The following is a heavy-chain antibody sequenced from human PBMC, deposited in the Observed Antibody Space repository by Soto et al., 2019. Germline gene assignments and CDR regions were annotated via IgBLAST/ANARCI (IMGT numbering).Heavy chain of an antibody. D-gene: IGHD5-18*01. CDR1: GFTFSSYA. V-gene: IGHV3-30-3*01. J-gene: IGHJ4*02. CDR2: ISYDGSNK. CDR3: ARTVDTAMVSSPFDY. Sequence: QVQLVESGGGVVQPGRSLRLSCAASGFTFSSYAMHWVRQAPGKGLEWVAVISYDGSNKYYADSVKGRFTISRDNSKNTLYLQMNSLRAENTAVYYCARTVDTAMVSSPFDYWGQGTLVTVSS.